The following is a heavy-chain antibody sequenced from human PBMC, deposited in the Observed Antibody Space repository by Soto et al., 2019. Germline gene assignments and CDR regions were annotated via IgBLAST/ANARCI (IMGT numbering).Heavy chain of an antibody. V-gene: IGHV3-11*01. CDR1: GFTFSDYY. J-gene: IGHJ2*01. D-gene: IGHD4-17*01. CDR2: ISSSGSTI. Sequence: QVQLVESGGGLVKPGGSLRLSCAASGFTFSDYYMSWIRQAPGKGLEWVSYISSSGSTIYYADSVKGRFTISRDNAKNSLHLQMNSLRAEDTAVYYCARRAHTVTTLNWYFDLWGRGTLVTVSS. CDR3: ARRAHTVTTLNWYFDL.